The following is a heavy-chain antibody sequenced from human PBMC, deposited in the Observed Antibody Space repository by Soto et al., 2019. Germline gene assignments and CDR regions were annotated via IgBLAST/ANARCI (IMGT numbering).Heavy chain of an antibody. J-gene: IGHJ4*02. CDR1: GGSFSGYY. V-gene: IGHV4-34*01. D-gene: IGHD1-1*01. CDR3: ARGWRRWAPGTTLQY. Sequence: PSETLSLTCAVYGGSFSGYYWSWIRQPPGKGLEWIGEINHSGSTNYNPSLKSRVTISVDTSKNQFSLKLSSVTAADTAVYYCARGWRRWAPGTTLQYWGQGTLVTVSS. CDR2: INHSGST.